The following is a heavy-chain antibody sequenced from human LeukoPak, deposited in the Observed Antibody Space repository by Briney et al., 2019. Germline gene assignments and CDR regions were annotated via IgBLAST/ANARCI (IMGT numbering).Heavy chain of an antibody. V-gene: IGHV4-39*01. CDR3: ARHLQYCSSTSCYRVYFDY. Sequence: SETLSLTCTVSGGSISSSSYYWGWIRQPPGKGLEWIGSICYSGSTYYNPSLKSRVTISVDASKNQFSLKLSSVTAADTAVYYCARHLQYCSSTSCYRVYFDYWGQGTLVTVSS. J-gene: IGHJ4*02. CDR2: ICYSGST. CDR1: GGSISSSSYY. D-gene: IGHD2-2*02.